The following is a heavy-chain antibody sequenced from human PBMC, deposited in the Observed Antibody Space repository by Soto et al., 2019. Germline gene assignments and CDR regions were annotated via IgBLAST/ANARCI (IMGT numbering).Heavy chain of an antibody. Sequence: ASVKVSCKASGYTITAHLLHGVRQVPGQGLEGMGWIIADSGTANYAQTFQGRVTITADESTSTAYMELSSLRSEDTAVYYCASPRYITIFGVVIPPEDYYGMDVWGQGTTVTVSS. J-gene: IGHJ6*02. V-gene: IGHV1-69*13. D-gene: IGHD3-3*01. CDR2: IIADSGTA. CDR3: ASPRYITIFGVVIPPEDYYGMDV. CDR1: GYTITAHL.